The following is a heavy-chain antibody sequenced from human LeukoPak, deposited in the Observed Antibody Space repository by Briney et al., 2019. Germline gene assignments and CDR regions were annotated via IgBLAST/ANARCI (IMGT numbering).Heavy chain of an antibody. CDR2: TRYDGSNK. Sequence: GGSLRLSCAASGFTFSSYGMHWVRQAPGKGLEWVAFTRYDGSNKYYADSVKGRFTISRDNSKNTLYLQMNSLRPEDTAVYYCAKDGDVEQWLVRAFDYWGQGTLVTVSS. CDR1: GFTFSSYG. D-gene: IGHD6-19*01. CDR3: AKDGDVEQWLVRAFDY. V-gene: IGHV3-30*02. J-gene: IGHJ4*02.